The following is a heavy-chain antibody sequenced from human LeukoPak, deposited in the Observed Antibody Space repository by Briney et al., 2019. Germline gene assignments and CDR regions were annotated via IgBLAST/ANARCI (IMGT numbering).Heavy chain of an antibody. CDR2: ISADGGST. CDR1: VLNFDDSA. Sequence: HTGGSLRLSCVASVLNFDDSAMHWVRQAPGKGLEWVSLISADGGSTFSADSVKGRFSISRDNSKNSLYLQMNSLRSEDTAMYYCAKESGKFDYWGQRTLVAVSS. J-gene: IGHJ4*02. V-gene: IGHV3-43*02. CDR3: AKESGKFDY.